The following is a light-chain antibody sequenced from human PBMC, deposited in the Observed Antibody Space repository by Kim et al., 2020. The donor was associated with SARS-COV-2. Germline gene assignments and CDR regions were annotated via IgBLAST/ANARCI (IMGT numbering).Light chain of an antibody. CDR2: GAS. J-gene: IGKJ1*01. CDR1: QSVSRSY. Sequence: SPGERATLSCRASQSVSRSYLAWYQQKPGQAPRLLIHGASNRATGIPDRFSGSESGTDFTLTISGLDPEDFAVYYCQHYAHSPLTFGQGTKVDIK. CDR3: QHYAHSPLT. V-gene: IGKV3-20*01.